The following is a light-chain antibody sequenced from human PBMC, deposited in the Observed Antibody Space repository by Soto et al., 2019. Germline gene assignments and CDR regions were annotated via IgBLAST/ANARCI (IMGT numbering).Light chain of an antibody. J-gene: IGLJ1*01. V-gene: IGLV3-21*02. Sequence: SDELTQPPSVSVVPGQTARITCGRSNIGSESVHWYQQKPGQAPVLVVYDDNDRPSGIPERFSGSNSGNTATLTISRVEAGDEADYYCQVWDSSLIVFGTGTKVIGL. CDR3: QVWDSSLIV. CDR2: DDN. CDR1: NIGSES.